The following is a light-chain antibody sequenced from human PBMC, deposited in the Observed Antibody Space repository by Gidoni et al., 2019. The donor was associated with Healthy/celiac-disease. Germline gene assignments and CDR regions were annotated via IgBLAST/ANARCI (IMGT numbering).Light chain of an antibody. Sequence: IQMTPSPSSVSASVGDRVTINCRASQVISSLLAWYQQKPGRAPRLLISAASSLHSGVPSRFSGIGSGTDFTLNISSLQPEDFATYYCQQASSFPPPFGRGTRVEIK. J-gene: IGKJ1*01. CDR3: QQASSFPPP. V-gene: IGKV1-12*01. CDR1: QVISSL. CDR2: AAS.